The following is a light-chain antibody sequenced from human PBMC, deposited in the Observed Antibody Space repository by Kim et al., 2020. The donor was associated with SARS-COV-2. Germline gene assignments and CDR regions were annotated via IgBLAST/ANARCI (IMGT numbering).Light chain of an antibody. CDR1: SSNIGSNY. J-gene: IGLJ3*02. V-gene: IGLV1-47*01. CDR2: RNN. Sequence: RVTISCSGTSSNIGSNYVYWYQQLPGTAPKHLIYRNNQRPSGVPDRFSGSKSGTSASLAISGLRSEDEADYYCAAWEDSLSGPWVFGGGTQLTVL. CDR3: AAWEDSLSGPWV.